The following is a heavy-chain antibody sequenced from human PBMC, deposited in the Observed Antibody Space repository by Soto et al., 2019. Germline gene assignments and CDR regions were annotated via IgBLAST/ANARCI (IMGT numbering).Heavy chain of an antibody. CDR2: IIPILGIA. CDR3: ARAPGIAAAYWL. J-gene: IGHJ4*02. V-gene: IGHV1-69*02. CDR1: GGTFSSYT. D-gene: IGHD6-13*01. Sequence: QVQLVQSGAEVKKPGSSVKVSCKASGGTFSSYTISWVRQAPGQGLEWMGRIIPILGIANYAQKFQGRVTITADKSTSTAYMELSSLRSEDTAVYYSARAPGIAAAYWLWGQGTLVTVSS.